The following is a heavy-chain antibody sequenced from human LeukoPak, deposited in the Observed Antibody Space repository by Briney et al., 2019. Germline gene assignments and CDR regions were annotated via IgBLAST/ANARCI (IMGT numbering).Heavy chain of an antibody. CDR2: ISYDGSNK. V-gene: IGHV3-30*01. CDR3: ARGGPETSYNYYYYMDV. CDR1: GFTFSSYA. J-gene: IGHJ6*03. D-gene: IGHD4-17*01. Sequence: GGSLRLSCAASGFTFSSYAMHWVRQAPGKGLEWVAVISYDGSNKYYADSVKGRFTISRDNSKNTLYLQMNSLRAEDTAVYYCARGGPETSYNYYYYMDVWGKGTTVTVSS.